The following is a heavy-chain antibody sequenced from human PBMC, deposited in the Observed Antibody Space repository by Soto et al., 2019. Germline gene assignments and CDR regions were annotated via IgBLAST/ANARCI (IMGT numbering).Heavy chain of an antibody. CDR2: ISSSSSYI. Sequence: NPGGSLRLSCAASGFTFSSYSMNWVRQAPGKGLEWVASISSSSSYIYYADSVKGRFTISRDKAKNSLFLQMSSLRAEDTALYYCARHQGPAAGNYGMDVWGRGTTVTVSS. D-gene: IGHD6-13*01. V-gene: IGHV3-21*01. CDR3: ARHQGPAAGNYGMDV. CDR1: GFTFSSYS. J-gene: IGHJ6*02.